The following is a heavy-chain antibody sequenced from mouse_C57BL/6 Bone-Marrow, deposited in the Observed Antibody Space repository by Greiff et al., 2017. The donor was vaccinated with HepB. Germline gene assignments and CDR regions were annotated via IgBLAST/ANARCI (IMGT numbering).Heavy chain of an antibody. CDR2: INPNNGGT. CDR1: GYTFTDYY. Sequence: EVQLQQSGPELVNPGASVKISCKASGYTFTDYYMNWVKQSHGKSLEWIGDINPNNGGTSYNQKFKGKATLTVDKSSSTAYMELRSLTSEDSAVYYCARHDYYGSSYFDYWGQGTTLTVSS. CDR3: ARHDYYGSSYFDY. V-gene: IGHV1-26*01. D-gene: IGHD1-1*01. J-gene: IGHJ2*01.